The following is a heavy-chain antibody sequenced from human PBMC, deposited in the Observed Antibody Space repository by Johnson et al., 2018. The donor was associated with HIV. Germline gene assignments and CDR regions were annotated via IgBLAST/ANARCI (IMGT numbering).Heavy chain of an antibody. CDR2: ISGSGDTT. Sequence: VQLVESGGGLVQPGGSLRLSCAASGFTFSTYEMNWVRQAPGKGLEWVAYISGSGDTTYYADSVKGRLTVSRDNAKSSLYLQMNNVRAEDTAVYYCARGIEGLDAFDIWGQGTMVTVSS. CDR3: ARGIEGLDAFDI. D-gene: IGHD2/OR15-2a*01. J-gene: IGHJ3*02. V-gene: IGHV3-48*03. CDR1: GFTFSTYE.